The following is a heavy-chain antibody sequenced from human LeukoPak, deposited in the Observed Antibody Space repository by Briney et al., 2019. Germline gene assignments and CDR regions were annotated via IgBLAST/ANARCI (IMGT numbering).Heavy chain of an antibody. J-gene: IGHJ2*01. D-gene: IGHD1-1*01. CDR3: TTETNWYFDL. V-gene: IGHV3-15*01. Sequence: GSLRLSCAASGFTFTNAWMRLVRQAPGKGLEWIGRIKSKTDGGTTDYAAPVKGRFTISRDDSENTLYLQMNSLKTEDTAVYFCTTETNWYFDLWGRGTLVTVSS. CDR2: IKSKTDGGTT. CDR1: GFTFTNAW.